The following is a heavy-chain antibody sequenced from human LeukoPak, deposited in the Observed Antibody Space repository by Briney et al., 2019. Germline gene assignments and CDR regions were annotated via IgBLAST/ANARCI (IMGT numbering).Heavy chain of an antibody. V-gene: IGHV1-2*06. Sequence: ASVKVSCRASGYTFTGYYMHWVRQAPGQGLEWMGRINPNSGGTNYAQKFQGRVTMTRDTSISTAYMELSRLRSDDTAVYYCARDQGIVVVPAAAGLDPWGQGTLVTVSS. CDR3: ARDQGIVVVPAAAGLDP. CDR1: GYTFTGYY. J-gene: IGHJ5*02. CDR2: INPNSGGT. D-gene: IGHD2-2*01.